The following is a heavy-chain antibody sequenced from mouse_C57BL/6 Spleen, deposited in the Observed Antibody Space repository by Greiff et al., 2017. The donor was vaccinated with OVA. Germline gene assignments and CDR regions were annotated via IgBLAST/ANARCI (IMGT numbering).Heavy chain of an antibody. CDR3: ARWTVNFDY. Sequence: VQLQQPGAELVKPGASVKLSCKASGYTFTSYWMQWVKQRPGQGLEWIGEIDPSDSYTNYNQKFKGKATLTVDTSSSTAYMQLSSLTSEDSAVYYCARWTVNFDYWGQGTTLTVSS. CDR2: IDPSDSYT. V-gene: IGHV1-50*01. J-gene: IGHJ2*01. CDR1: GYTFTSYW.